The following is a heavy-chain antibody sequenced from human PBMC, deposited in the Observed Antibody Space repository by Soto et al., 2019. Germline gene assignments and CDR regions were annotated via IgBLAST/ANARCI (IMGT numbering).Heavy chain of an antibody. CDR2: INYRGST. CDR3: ARDAPGVAPY. V-gene: IGHV4-31*03. D-gene: IGHD2-15*01. J-gene: IGHJ4*02. CDR1: GGSINSGDSY. Sequence: QVQLQESGPGLVRPSQTLSLICTVSGGSINSGDSYWNWIRQHPEKGLEWIGYINYRGSTFYNPSLKSRIIISVDTSKNQFSLKLSSVTAADTAVYYYARDAPGVAPYWGQGTLVTVSS.